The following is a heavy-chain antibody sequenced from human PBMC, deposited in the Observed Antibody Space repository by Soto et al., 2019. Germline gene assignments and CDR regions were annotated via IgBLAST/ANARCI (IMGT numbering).Heavy chain of an antibody. Sequence: PGGSLRLSCAASGLNFITYSLSWVRQAPGKGLEWVASISSSAVYIDYADSVKGRFTISRDNANNSLYLQMNSLRAEDTATYYCVRDGLPDDFRSGGYWFDPWGQGTQVTVSS. J-gene: IGHJ5*02. V-gene: IGHV3-21*01. CDR2: ISSSAVYI. D-gene: IGHD3-3*01. CDR1: GLNFITYS. CDR3: VRDGLPDDFRSGGYWFDP.